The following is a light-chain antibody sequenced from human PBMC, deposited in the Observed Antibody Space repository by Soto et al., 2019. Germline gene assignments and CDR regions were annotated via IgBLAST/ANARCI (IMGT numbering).Light chain of an antibody. J-gene: IGKJ1*01. CDR1: QSGLYRSDNKNY. V-gene: IGKV4-1*01. CDR2: WAS. Sequence: DIVMTQSPDSLAVSLGERATINCKSSQSGLYRSDNKNYLAWYQQKPGQPPKLLIYWASTRESGVPDRFSGSGSGTDFTLTISSLQADDVAVYYCQQYYSPPWTFGQGTKVEIK. CDR3: QQYYSPPWT.